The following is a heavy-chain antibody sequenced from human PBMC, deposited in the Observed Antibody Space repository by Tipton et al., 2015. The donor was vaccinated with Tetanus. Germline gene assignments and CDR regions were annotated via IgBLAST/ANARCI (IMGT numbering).Heavy chain of an antibody. Sequence: QSGPEVKKPGASVKVSCKASGYTFTTYGITWVRQAPGRGLEWMGWVSTYNGNTEYAQNFEGRVTMTTDTSTSTASMEVRSLTYDDTAVYYCGRASGYHYGSGSYYSGEDYWGQGTLVTVSS. CDR2: VSTYNGNT. D-gene: IGHD3-10*01. V-gene: IGHV1-18*01. CDR1: GYTFTTYG. CDR3: GRASGYHYGSGSYYSGEDY. J-gene: IGHJ4*02.